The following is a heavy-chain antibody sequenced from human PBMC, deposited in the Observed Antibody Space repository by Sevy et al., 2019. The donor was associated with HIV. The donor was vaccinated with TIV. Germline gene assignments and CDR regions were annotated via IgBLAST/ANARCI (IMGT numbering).Heavy chain of an antibody. D-gene: IGHD2-2*01. Sequence: GGSLRLSCAASGFTFSSYSMNWVRQAPGKGLEWVSSISSSSSYIYYADSVKGRFTISRDNAKNSLYLQMNCLRAEDTAVYYCASARDIVVVPAAMDYYYGMDVWGQGTTVTVSS. CDR2: ISSSSSYI. J-gene: IGHJ6*02. V-gene: IGHV3-21*01. CDR1: GFTFSSYS. CDR3: ASARDIVVVPAAMDYYYGMDV.